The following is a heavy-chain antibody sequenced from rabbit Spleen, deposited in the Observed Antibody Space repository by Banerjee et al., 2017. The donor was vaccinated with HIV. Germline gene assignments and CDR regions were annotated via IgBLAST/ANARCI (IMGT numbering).Heavy chain of an antibody. CDR3: ARGSATMTMVIIGFYLSL. CDR2: INTATGKA. V-gene: IGHV1S45*01. Sequence: QEQLVESGGGLVQPEGSLTLTCKASGVSFSGSSYMCWVRQAPGKGLEWIACINTATGKAVYASWAKGRFTISKTSSTTVTLQMTSLTAADTATYFCARGSATMTMVIIGFYLSLWGPGTLVTVS. D-gene: IGHD2-1*01. J-gene: IGHJ4*01. CDR1: GVSFSGSSY.